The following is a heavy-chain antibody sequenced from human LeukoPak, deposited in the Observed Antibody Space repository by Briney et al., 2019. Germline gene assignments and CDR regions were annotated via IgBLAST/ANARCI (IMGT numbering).Heavy chain of an antibody. CDR3: ARWVSITMVRGVSGNWFDL. V-gene: IGHV3-48*02. J-gene: IGHJ5*02. CDR2: ISSSTNTI. D-gene: IGHD3-10*01. CDR1: GFTFSSYS. Sequence: GGSLRLSCAASGFTFSSYSMSWVRQAPGKGLEWVSYISSSTNTIYYAGSVRGRFTISRDNAKNSLYLQMNSLRDEDTAVYYCARWVSITMVRGVSGNWFDLWGQGTLVTVSS.